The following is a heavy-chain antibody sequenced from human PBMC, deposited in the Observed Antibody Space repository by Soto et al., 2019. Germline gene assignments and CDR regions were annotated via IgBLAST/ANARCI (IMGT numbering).Heavy chain of an antibody. CDR1: GFTFSDHY. J-gene: IGHJ4*02. CDR3: VRALEKWLE. CDR2: IRNKANSYIT. D-gene: IGHD6-19*01. V-gene: IGHV3-72*01. Sequence: EVQLVESGGGLVQPGGSLRLSCAASGFTFSDHYMDWVRQAPGKGLEWVGRIRNKANSYITDYAAFVKGRFSISRDDSRNALYLQRNRLKAEDTAVYYCVRALEKWLEWGQGTLVTVTS.